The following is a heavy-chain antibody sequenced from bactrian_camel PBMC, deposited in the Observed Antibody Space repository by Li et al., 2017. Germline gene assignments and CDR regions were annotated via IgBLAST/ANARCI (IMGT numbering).Heavy chain of an antibody. CDR1: GYINSRRC. J-gene: IGHJ6*01. Sequence: HVQLVESGGGSVQAGGSLRLSCAAPGYINSRRCIGWFRQAPGKEREGVATIYSYRGTTGYADSVKGRFTISRDNAKNTMYLEMTDLKPEDTAVYYCVSQGKDSQDYYYHFGNWGQGTQVTVS. CDR2: IYSYRGTT. CDR3: VSQGKDSQDYYYHFGN. D-gene: IGHD2*01. V-gene: IGHV3S26*01.